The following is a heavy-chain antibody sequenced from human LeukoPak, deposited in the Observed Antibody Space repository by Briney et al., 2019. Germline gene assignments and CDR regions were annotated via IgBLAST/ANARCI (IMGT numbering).Heavy chain of an antibody. CDR1: GGSISSGGYS. CDR3: ARGADSSSWYPIH. V-gene: IGHV4-30-2*01. Sequence: PSQTLSLTCAVSGGSISSGGYSWSWIRQPPGKGLEWIGYIYHSGSTYYNPSLKSRVTISVDRSKNQFSLKLSSVAAADTAVYYCARGADSSSWYPIHWGQGTLVTVSS. D-gene: IGHD6-13*01. J-gene: IGHJ4*02. CDR2: IYHSGST.